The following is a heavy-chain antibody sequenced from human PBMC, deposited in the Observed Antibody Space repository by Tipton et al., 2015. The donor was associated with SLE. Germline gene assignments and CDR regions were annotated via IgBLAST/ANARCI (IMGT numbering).Heavy chain of an antibody. CDR3: ARCIAAVGGYFDY. D-gene: IGHD6-13*01. V-gene: IGHV4-31*11. Sequence: TLSLTCAVSGGSISSGGYYWSWIRQHPGKGLEWIGYIYYSGSTYYNPSLKSRVTISVDTSKNQFSLKLSSVTAADTAVYYCARCIAAVGGYFDYWGQGTLVTVSS. CDR2: IYYSGST. CDR1: GGSISSGGYY. J-gene: IGHJ4*02.